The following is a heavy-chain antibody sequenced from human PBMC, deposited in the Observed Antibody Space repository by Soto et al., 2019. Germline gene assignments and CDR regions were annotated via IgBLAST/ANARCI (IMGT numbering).Heavy chain of an antibody. Sequence: QVQLVQSGAEVKKPGASVKVSCKASGYTFTKYAMHWVRQAPGQRLEWMGWINAGNGNTKYSQKFQGRVTITRDTSASTAYMELSSLRSEDTAVYYCARGEGYCSGGSCSRWFDPWGQGTLVTVSS. J-gene: IGHJ5*02. V-gene: IGHV1-3*01. CDR1: GYTFTKYA. D-gene: IGHD2-15*01. CDR2: INAGNGNT. CDR3: ARGEGYCSGGSCSRWFDP.